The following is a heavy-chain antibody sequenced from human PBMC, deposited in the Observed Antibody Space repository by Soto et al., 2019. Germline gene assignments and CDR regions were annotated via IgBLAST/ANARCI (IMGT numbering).Heavy chain of an antibody. CDR1: GFTFSSYG. CDR3: ARDFTDSSSSY. J-gene: IGHJ4*02. V-gene: IGHV3-33*01. CDR2: IWYDGSNK. Sequence: QVQLVESGGGVXQXXXXLRLSCAASGFTFSSYGMHWVRQAPGKGLEWVAVIWYDGSNKYYADSVKGRFTISRDNSKNTLYLQMNSLRAEDTAVYYCARDFTDSSSSYWGQGTLVTVSS. D-gene: IGHD6-6*01.